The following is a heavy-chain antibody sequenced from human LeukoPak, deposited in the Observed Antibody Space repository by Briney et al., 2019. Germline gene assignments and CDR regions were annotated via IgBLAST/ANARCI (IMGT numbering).Heavy chain of an antibody. D-gene: IGHD3-22*01. CDR2: ISSSGSTI. V-gene: IGHV3-48*01. Sequence: PGGSLRLSCAASGFTFSSYAKSWVRQAPGKGLEWVSDISSSGSTIYYADSVKGRFTISRDNAKNSLHLQMNSLRAEDTAVYYCARDSSGLQGMDVWGQGTTVTVSS. CDR3: ARDSSGLQGMDV. CDR1: GFTFSSYA. J-gene: IGHJ6*02.